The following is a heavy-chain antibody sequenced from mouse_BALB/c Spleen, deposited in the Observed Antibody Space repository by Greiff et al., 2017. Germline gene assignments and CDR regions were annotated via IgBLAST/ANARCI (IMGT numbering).Heavy chain of an antibody. V-gene: IGHV2-3*01. J-gene: IGHJ4*01. CDR2: MWGGGST. D-gene: IGHD1-1*02. Sequence: VKLQESGPGLVAPSQTLSITCTVSGFSLTSYGVSWVRQPPGKGLEWLGVMWGGGSTTYHSALISGLSISKDNSKSQVFLKLNSLQTDDTATYYCAKLGCGASYAMDYWGQGTPVTVAS. CDR3: AKLGCGASYAMDY. CDR1: GFSLTSYG.